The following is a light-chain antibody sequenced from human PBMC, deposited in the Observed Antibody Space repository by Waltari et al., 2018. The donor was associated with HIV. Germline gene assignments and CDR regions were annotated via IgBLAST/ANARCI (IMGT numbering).Light chain of an antibody. CDR1: QGIRHD. J-gene: IGKJ1*01. CDR3: LQHNTYPLT. Sequence: DIQMTQSPSSLSAPVGDRVTITCRASQGIRHDLGWYQQKAGKAPKLLIYDASNLQSGVPARFSGTGSGTEFTLTISSLQPEDLATYYCLQHNTYPLTFGQGTKVAI. CDR2: DAS. V-gene: IGKV1-17*01.